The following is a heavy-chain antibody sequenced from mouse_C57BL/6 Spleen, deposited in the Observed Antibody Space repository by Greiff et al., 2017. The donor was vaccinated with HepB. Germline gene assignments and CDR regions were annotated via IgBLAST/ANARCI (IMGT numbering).Heavy chain of an antibody. V-gene: IGHV14-2*01. CDR3: ARGIYDGYYDFAY. D-gene: IGHD2-3*01. Sequence: EVMLVESGAELVKPGASVKLSCTASGFNIKDYYMHWVKQRTEQGLEWIGRIDPEDGETKYAPKFQGKATITADTSSNTAYLQLSSLTSEDTAVYYCARGIYDGYYDFAYWGQGTLVTVSA. J-gene: IGHJ3*01. CDR1: GFNIKDYY. CDR2: IDPEDGET.